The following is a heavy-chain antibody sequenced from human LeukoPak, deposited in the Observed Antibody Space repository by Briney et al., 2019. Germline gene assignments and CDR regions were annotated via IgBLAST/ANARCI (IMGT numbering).Heavy chain of an antibody. V-gene: IGHV4-30-4*01. D-gene: IGHD4-17*01. Sequence: MTSETLSLTRTVSGGSISSGDYYWSWIRQPPGKGLEWIGYIYYSGSTYYNPSLKSRVTISVDTSKNQFSLKLSSVTAADTAVYYCAQRPSTVTTYYYYGMDVWGQGTTVTVSS. J-gene: IGHJ6*02. CDR3: AQRPSTVTTYYYYGMDV. CDR2: IYYSGST. CDR1: GGSISSGDYY.